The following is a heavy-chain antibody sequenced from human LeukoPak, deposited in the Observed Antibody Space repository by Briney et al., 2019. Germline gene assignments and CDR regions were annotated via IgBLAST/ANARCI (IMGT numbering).Heavy chain of an antibody. CDR1: GFTFSSYA. Sequence: GGSLRLSCAASGFTFSSYAMSWVRPAPGKGLEWVSAISGSGGSTYYADSVKGRFTISRDNSKNTLYLQMNSLRAEDTAVYYCARLVVVITWVDYWGQGTLVTVSS. J-gene: IGHJ4*02. D-gene: IGHD3-22*01. CDR2: ISGSGGST. CDR3: ARLVVVITWVDY. V-gene: IGHV3-23*01.